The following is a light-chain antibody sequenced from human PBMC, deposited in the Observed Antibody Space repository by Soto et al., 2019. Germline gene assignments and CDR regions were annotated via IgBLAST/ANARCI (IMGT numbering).Light chain of an antibody. CDR2: RAS. CDR1: QSIGSW. V-gene: IGKV1-5*03. J-gene: IGKJ1*01. CDR3: QQYNTYPWT. Sequence: DIEMTQSPSTLSASVGDRVTITCRASQSIGSWLAWYQQKPEKAPKLLIYRASSVESGVPSRFGGSGSGTEFILTISSLQPDDFASYYCQQYNTYPWTFGQGTKV.